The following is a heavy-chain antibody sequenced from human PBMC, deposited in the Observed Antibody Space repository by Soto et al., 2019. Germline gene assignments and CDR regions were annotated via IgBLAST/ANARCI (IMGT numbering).Heavy chain of an antibody. J-gene: IGHJ4*02. CDR3: AKTYYDFWSGYYPIDY. CDR2: ISSGSSYI. V-gene: IGHV3-21*01. CDR1: GFTFSSYN. D-gene: IGHD3-3*01. Sequence: GGSLRLSCAASGFTFSSYNMNWVRQAPGKGLEWVSSISSGSSYIFYADSVKGRFTISRDNAKNSLYLQMNSLRAEDTAVYYCAKTYYDFWSGYYPIDYWGQGTLVTVSS.